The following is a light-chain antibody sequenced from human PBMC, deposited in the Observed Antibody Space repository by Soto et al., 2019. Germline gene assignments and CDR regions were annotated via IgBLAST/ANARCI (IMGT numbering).Light chain of an antibody. J-gene: IGKJ1*01. CDR3: QQYYSYPQT. CDR1: QSISSY. V-gene: IGKV1-39*01. Sequence: DIQMTQSPSSLSASVGDRVTITCRASQSISSYLNWYQQKPGKAPKLLIYAASTLQSGVPSRFSGSGSGTEFTLTISSLQPEDFATYYCQQYYSYPQTLGQGTKVDI. CDR2: AAS.